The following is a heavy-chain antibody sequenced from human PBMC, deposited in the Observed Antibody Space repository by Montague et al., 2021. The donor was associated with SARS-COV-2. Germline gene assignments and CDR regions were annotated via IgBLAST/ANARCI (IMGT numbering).Heavy chain of an antibody. CDR1: GASVSTYH. D-gene: IGHD2-21*02. CDR3: ARKDGDG. CDR2: VFISGTT. Sequence: SETLSLTCTVSGASVSTYHWSWIRQPAGKGLEWIGRVFISGTTXYNPSLRSRVTMSIDTSRNQLSLQMTSVTSADTAIYYCARKDGDGWGQGTLVTVSS. V-gene: IGHV4-4*07. J-gene: IGHJ4*02.